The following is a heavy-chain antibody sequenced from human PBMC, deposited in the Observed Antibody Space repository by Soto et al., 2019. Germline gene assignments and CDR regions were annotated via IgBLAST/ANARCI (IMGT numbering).Heavy chain of an antibody. V-gene: IGHV3-30*18. Sequence: QVQLVESGGGVVQPGRSLRLSCAASGFTFSSYGMHWVRQAPGKGLEWVAVISYDGSNKYYADSVKGRFTISRDNSKNTLYLQMNSLRAEYTAVYYCAKGWYSGYDYFGGAIEGDYWGQGTLVTVSS. D-gene: IGHD5-12*01. CDR3: AKGWYSGYDYFGGAIEGDY. J-gene: IGHJ4*02. CDR2: ISYDGSNK. CDR1: GFTFSSYG.